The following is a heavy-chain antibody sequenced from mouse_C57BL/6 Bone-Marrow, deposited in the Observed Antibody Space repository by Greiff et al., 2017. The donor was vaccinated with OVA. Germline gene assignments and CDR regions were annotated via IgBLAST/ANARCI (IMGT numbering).Heavy chain of an antibody. CDR1: GYTFTSYW. V-gene: IGHV1-61*01. CDR2: IYPSDSET. CDR3: ARRAEAWFAY. D-gene: IGHD3-3*01. Sequence: VQLQQPGAELVRPGSSVKLSCKASGYTFTSYWMDWVKQRPGQGLEWIGNIYPSDSETHYNQKFKDKATLTVDKSSSTAYMQLSSLTSEDSAVYYCARRAEAWFAYWGQGTLVTVSA. J-gene: IGHJ3*01.